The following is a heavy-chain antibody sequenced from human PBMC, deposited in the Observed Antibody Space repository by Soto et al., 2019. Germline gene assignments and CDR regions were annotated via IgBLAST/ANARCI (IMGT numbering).Heavy chain of an antibody. J-gene: IGHJ4*02. CDR1: GGSIGNDDYS. CDR3: ATVIPATRYFVY. Sequence: ASETLSLTCTVSGGSIGNDDYSWSWVRQPPGKGLEWIGYIYHSGTTYYNPSLTSRVTISVDGSNNQFSLKLTSMTAADTAVYYCATVIPATRYFVYWGQGILVTVSS. D-gene: IGHD2-15*01. CDR2: IYHSGTT. V-gene: IGHV4-30-2*01.